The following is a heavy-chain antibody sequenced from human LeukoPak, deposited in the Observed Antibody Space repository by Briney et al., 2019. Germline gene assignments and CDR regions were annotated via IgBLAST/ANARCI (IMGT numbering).Heavy chain of an antibody. V-gene: IGHV3-49*04. D-gene: IGHD6-6*01. CDR1: GFNFGDYA. CDR2: IRSKAYGETT. J-gene: IGHJ4*02. Sequence: GGSLRLSCTASGFNFGDYALSWVRQAPGKGLEWVGFIRSKAYGETTEYVASVKGRFTMSRDNSESIAYLQMNSPKIEDTAVYYCTTDRGITARPIFDCWGQGTLVTVSS. CDR3: TTDRGITARPIFDC.